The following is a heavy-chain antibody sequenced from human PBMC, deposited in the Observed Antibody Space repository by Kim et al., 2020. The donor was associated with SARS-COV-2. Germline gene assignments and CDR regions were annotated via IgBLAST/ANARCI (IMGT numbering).Heavy chain of an antibody. CDR3: ARESLVSRAFDI. CDR1: GYTFTGYY. Sequence: ASVKVSCKASGYTFTGYYMHWVRQAPGQGLEWMGRINPNSGGTNYAQKFQGRVTMTRDTSISTAYMELSRLRSDDTAVYYCARESLVSRAFDIWGQGTMVTVSS. J-gene: IGHJ3*02. D-gene: IGHD1-20*01. V-gene: IGHV1-2*06. CDR2: INPNSGGT.